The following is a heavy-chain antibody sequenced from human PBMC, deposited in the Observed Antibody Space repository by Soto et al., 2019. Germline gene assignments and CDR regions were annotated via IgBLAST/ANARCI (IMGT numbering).Heavy chain of an antibody. CDR3: ARGRGWLHDY. CDR2: IKQDGSDR. V-gene: IGHV3-7*01. Sequence: EVQLVESGGGLVQPGGSLRLSCVASGFSLSDYWMNWVRQAPGKGLEWVAIIKQDGSDRYYVDSVKGRFTISRDNAKNSLYLQMSSLRVEDTALYYCARGRGWLHDYWGQGTLVTVSS. CDR1: GFSLSDYW. J-gene: IGHJ4*02. D-gene: IGHD6-19*01.